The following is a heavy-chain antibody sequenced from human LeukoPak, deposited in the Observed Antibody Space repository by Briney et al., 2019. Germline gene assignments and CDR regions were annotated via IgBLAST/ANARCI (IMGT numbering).Heavy chain of an antibody. CDR1: GFTFSSYA. V-gene: IGHV3-23*01. J-gene: IGHJ4*02. CDR2: ISGSGGST. Sequence: GGSLRLSCAASGFTFSSYAMSWVRQAPGKGLEWVSAISGSGGSTYYADSVKGRFTISRGNSKNTLYLQMNSLRAEDTAVYYCAKEAKDYYDSSGYYPTSFDYWGQGTLVTVSS. D-gene: IGHD3-22*01. CDR3: AKEAKDYYDSSGYYPTSFDY.